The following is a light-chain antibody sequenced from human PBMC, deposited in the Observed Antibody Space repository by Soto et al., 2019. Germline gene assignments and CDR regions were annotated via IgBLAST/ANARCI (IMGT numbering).Light chain of an antibody. Sequence: DIPMTQSPSTLSASVGDIVTITCRASQSISSWLAWYQQKPGKAPKLLIYKASSLESGVPSRFSGSGSGTEFTLTISSLQPDDFATYYCQQYNSYPITLGQGTRLEI. CDR1: QSISSW. CDR3: QQYNSYPIT. J-gene: IGKJ5*01. CDR2: KAS. V-gene: IGKV1-5*03.